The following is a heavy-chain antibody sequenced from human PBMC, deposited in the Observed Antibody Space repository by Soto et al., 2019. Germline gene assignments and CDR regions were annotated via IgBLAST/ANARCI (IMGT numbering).Heavy chain of an antibody. CDR1: GFTFSSYS. CDR2: ISSSSSYI. CDR3: AREGYDSSGYYYHAFDI. J-gene: IGHJ3*02. D-gene: IGHD3-22*01. Sequence: GGSLRLSCAASGFTFSSYSMNWVRQAPGKGLEWVSSISSSSSYIYYADSVRGRFTISRDNAKNSLYLQMNSLRAEDTAVYYCAREGYDSSGYYYHAFDIWGQGTMVTVSS. V-gene: IGHV3-21*01.